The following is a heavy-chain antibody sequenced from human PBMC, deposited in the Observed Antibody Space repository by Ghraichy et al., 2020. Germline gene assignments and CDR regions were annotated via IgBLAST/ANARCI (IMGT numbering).Heavy chain of an antibody. D-gene: IGHD3-10*01. V-gene: IGHV3-53*01. Sequence: GESLNISCAASGFTVSSNYMSWVRQAPGKGLEWVSVIYSGGSTYYADSVKGRFTISRDNSKNTLYLQMNSLRAEDTAVYYCASSVLLWPPGAFDIWGQGTMVTVSS. CDR2: IYSGGST. J-gene: IGHJ3*02. CDR1: GFTVSSNY. CDR3: ASSVLLWPPGAFDI.